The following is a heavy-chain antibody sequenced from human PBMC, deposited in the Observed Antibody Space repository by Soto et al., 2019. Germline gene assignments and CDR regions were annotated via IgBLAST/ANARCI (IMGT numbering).Heavy chain of an antibody. CDR2: INSDGSST. CDR3: ARVFLQEQRPACYYVM. D-gene: IGHD4-4*01. V-gene: IGHV3-74*01. Sequence: APGKGLVWVSRINSDGSSTSYADSVKGRFTISRDNAKNTLYLQMNSLRAEDTAVYYCARVFLQEQRPACYYVM. J-gene: IGHJ6*01.